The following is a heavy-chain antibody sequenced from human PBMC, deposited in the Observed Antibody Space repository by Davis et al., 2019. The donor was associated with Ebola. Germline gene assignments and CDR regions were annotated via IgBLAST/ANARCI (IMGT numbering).Heavy chain of an antibody. CDR2: ISAYNGNT. V-gene: IGHV1-18*01. CDR1: GYTFSSYG. CDR3: ARTSIVGTTTTASDI. Sequence: AASVKVSCKASGYTFSSYGINWVRQAPGQGLQWMGWISAYNGNTNYAQKVQGRVTMTTDTSTGTAYLDLRSLRSDDTAVYFCARTSIVGTTTTASDIWGQGTLVTVSS. D-gene: IGHD1-26*01. J-gene: IGHJ3*02.